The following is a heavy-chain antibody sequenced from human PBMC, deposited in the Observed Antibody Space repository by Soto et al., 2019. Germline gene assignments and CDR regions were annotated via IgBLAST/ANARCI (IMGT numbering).Heavy chain of an antibody. V-gene: IGHV1-69*01. CDR3: ARSPDSSGYPHHNWFDP. D-gene: IGHD3-22*01. CDR1: GGTFSSYA. CDR2: IIPIFGTA. J-gene: IGHJ5*02. Sequence: QVQLVQSGAEVKKPGSSVKVSCKASGGTFSSYAISWVRQAPGQGLEWMGGIIPIFGTANYAQKFQGRVTITADESTSTAYMELSSLRSEDTAVYYCARSPDSSGYPHHNWFDPWGQGTLVTVSS.